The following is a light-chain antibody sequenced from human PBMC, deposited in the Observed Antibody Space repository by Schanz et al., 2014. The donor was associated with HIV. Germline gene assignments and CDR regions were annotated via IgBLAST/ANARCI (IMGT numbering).Light chain of an antibody. CDR1: SSNIGNNY. CDR3: QSYDSSLSGSV. V-gene: IGLV1-40*01. CDR2: GNS. Sequence: QSVLTQPPSVSGAPGQRVTISCSGSSSNIGNNYVSWYQQLPGTAPKLLIYGNSNRPSGVPDRFSGSKSGTSASLAITGLQAEDEADYYCQSYDSSLSGSVFGGGTKLTVL. J-gene: IGLJ3*02.